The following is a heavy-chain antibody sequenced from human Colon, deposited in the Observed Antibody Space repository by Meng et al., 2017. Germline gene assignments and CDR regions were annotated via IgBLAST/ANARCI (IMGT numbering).Heavy chain of an antibody. CDR3: AKAPLRTCTGAICYPFDS. D-gene: IGHD2-15*01. CDR1: GFTLSSYA. CDR2: IIDNGINT. J-gene: IGHJ4*01. Sequence: GESPKTSLAASGFTLSSYAMSWVRPSPAKGVEWVSAIIDNGINTYYADPVNGRFTISRDNFKNTLYLQMNGLRAEDSDVYYCAKAPLRTCTGAICYPFDSWGQGTLVTVSS. V-gene: IGHV3-23*01.